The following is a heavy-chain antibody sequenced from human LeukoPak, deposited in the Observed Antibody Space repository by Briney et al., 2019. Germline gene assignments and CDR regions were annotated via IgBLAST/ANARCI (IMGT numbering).Heavy chain of an antibody. CDR3: ARDASDILTGYYHF. D-gene: IGHD3-9*01. J-gene: IGHJ4*02. Sequence: ASVKVSCKTSGDTFNDYYLHWVRQAPGQGLEWMGWINPNSGRTHYAPKFQGRVTLTTDTSITTAYMELSSLISGDTALYYCARDASDILTGYYHFWGQGTLVTVSS. CDR2: INPNSGRT. V-gene: IGHV1-2*02. CDR1: GDTFNDYY.